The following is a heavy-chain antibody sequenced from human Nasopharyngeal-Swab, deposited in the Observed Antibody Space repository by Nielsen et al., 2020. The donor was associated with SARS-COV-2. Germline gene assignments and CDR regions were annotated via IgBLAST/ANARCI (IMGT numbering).Heavy chain of an antibody. V-gene: IGHV7-4-1*02. D-gene: IGHD3-3*01. CDR1: GYTFTSYD. CDR3: ARDDDFWSGHPPEDAFDI. CDR2: INTNTGNP. J-gene: IGHJ3*02. Sequence: ASVKVSCKASGYTFTSYDINWVRQATGQGLEWMGWINTNTGNPTYAQGFTGRFVFSLDTSVSTAYLQISSLKAEDTAVYYCARDDDFWSGHPPEDAFDIWGQGTMVTVSS.